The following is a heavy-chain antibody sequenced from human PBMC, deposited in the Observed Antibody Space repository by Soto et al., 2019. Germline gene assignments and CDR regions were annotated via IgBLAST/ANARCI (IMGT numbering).Heavy chain of an antibody. CDR2: ISGSGA. Sequence: GGSLRLSCEASGFTFSNYPMSWVRQAPGKGPEWVSVISGSGAFYADSVKGRFTISRDHSKNTLYLQMNSLRGDDTAVYYCAREYYGTTTWIDNWGQGTLVTVSS. D-gene: IGHD3-10*01. V-gene: IGHV3-23*01. CDR3: AREYYGTTTWIDN. J-gene: IGHJ4*02. CDR1: GFTFSNYP.